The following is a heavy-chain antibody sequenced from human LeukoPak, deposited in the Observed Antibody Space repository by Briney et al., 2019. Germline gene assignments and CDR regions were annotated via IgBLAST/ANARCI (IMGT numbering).Heavy chain of an antibody. D-gene: IGHD6-13*01. V-gene: IGHV5-51*03. CDR2: ISPGGSDT. CDR1: GYTFTSYW. CDR3: ARRIAGGGVDY. J-gene: IGHJ4*02. Sequence: GKSLKISCKASGYTFTSYWIGWVRQMPGRGLEWMGIISPGGSDTRYSPSFQGQDTISADKSISTAYLQWSSLKASDTAMYYCARRIAGGGVDYWGQGTLVTVSS.